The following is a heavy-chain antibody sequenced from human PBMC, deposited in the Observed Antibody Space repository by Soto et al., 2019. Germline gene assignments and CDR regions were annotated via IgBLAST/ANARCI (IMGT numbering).Heavy chain of an antibody. J-gene: IGHJ4*02. Sequence: QVQLVQSGAEVKKPGASVKVSCKASGYTFTGYYMHWVRQAPGQGLEWMGWINPKSGGTNYAQKFPGWVTMTRYTSSSTGYLELSRLRSDETAMYYCARGTSTYYDILTGHFDYWGQGTLVTVSS. CDR1: GYTFTGYY. D-gene: IGHD3-9*01. CDR2: INPKSGGT. CDR3: ARGTSTYYDILTGHFDY. V-gene: IGHV1-2*04.